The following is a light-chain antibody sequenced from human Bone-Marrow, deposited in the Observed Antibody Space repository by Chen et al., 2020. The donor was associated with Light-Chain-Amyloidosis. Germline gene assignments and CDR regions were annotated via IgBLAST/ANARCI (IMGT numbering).Light chain of an antibody. CDR2: DDS. CDR1: NIGSTS. CDR3: QVWDRSSDRPV. Sequence: SYVLTQPSSVSVAPGQTATIACGGNNIGSTSVHWYQQTPGQAPLLVVYDDSDRPSGIPERLSGSRSGNRGTLHISRVEAGDEADYYWQVWDRSSDRPVFGGGTKLTVL. V-gene: IGLV3-21*02. J-gene: IGLJ3*02.